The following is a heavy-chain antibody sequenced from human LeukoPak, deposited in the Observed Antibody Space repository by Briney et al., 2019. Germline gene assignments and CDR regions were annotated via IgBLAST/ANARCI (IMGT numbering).Heavy chain of an antibody. CDR2: IKSNSGGI. Sequence: ASVKVSCKASGYTLSDSRLSWVRQAPGQGLQWMGWIKSNSGGIKYAQEFQGRVIMTRDTSINTAYMELSSLRSDDTAIYYCARDPVDGYSHFDFWGQGTLVTVSS. V-gene: IGHV1-2*02. CDR1: GYTLSDSR. D-gene: IGHD5-24*01. J-gene: IGHJ4*02. CDR3: ARDPVDGYSHFDF.